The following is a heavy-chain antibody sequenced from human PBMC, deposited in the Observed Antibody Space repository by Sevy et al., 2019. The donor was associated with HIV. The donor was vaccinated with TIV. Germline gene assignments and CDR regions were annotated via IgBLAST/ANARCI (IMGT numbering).Heavy chain of an antibody. J-gene: IGHJ4*02. CDR2: ISSSSSTI. D-gene: IGHD5-18*01. V-gene: IGHV3-48*01. CDR3: ARDSLSWIQSFDC. CDR1: GFTFSSYN. Sequence: GGSLRLSCAASGFTFSSYNMNWVRQAPGKGLEWVSYISSSSSTIYYADSVKGQFTISRDNAKNSLYLQMNSLRAEDTAVYYCARDSLSWIQSFDCWGQGTLVTVSS.